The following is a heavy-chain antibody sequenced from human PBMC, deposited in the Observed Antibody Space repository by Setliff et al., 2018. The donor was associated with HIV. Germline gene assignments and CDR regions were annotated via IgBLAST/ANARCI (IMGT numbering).Heavy chain of an antibody. Sequence: SETLSLTCAVYGGSFSGYYWSWIRQPPGKGLEWIGEINHSGSTNSNMSLWSRVTISLDASRNQFSLELISVTAADTAVYYCAGGPGTTSIDYWAQGTLVTVSS. J-gene: IGHJ4*02. CDR1: GGSFSGYY. CDR2: INHSGST. D-gene: IGHD1-26*01. CDR3: AGGPGTTSIDY. V-gene: IGHV4-34*01.